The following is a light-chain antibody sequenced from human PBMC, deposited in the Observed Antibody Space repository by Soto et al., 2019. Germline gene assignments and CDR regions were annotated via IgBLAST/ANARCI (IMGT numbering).Light chain of an antibody. V-gene: IGKV1-5*03. J-gene: IGKJ1*01. Sequence: DIQMTQSPSTLSASVGDRVTITCRASRSISSWLAWYQQKPGKAPKLLIYKASSLESGVPSRFSGSGSGTEFTLTISSLQPDDFATYYCQQYNSYSPATFGQGTKVDIK. CDR1: RSISSW. CDR2: KAS. CDR3: QQYNSYSPAT.